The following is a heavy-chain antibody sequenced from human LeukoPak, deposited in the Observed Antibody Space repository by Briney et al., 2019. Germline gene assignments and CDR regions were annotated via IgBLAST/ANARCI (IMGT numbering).Heavy chain of an antibody. CDR1: GGSISSSSYY. Sequence: SETLSLTCTVSGGSISSSSYYWGWIRQPPGKGLEWIGSIYYSGSTYYNPSLKSRVTISVDTSKNQFSLKLSSVTAADTAVYYCARFDDPAGDYFDYWGQGTLVTVSS. V-gene: IGHV4-39*01. D-gene: IGHD3-16*01. CDR2: IYYSGST. CDR3: ARFDDPAGDYFDY. J-gene: IGHJ4*02.